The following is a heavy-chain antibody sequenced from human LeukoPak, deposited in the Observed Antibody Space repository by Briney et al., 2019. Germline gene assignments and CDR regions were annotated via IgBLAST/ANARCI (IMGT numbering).Heavy chain of an antibody. CDR2: IYYSGST. CDR3: ASGGAYYDFWSGYYRASKFDY. J-gene: IGHJ4*02. D-gene: IGHD3-3*01. CDR1: GGSISSYY. V-gene: IGHV4-59*12. Sequence: SETLSLTCTVPGGSISSYYWSWIRQPPGKGLEWIGYIYYSGSTNYNPSLKSRVTISVDTSKNQFSLKLSSVTAADTAVYYCASGGAYYDFWSGYYRASKFDYWGQGTLVTVSS.